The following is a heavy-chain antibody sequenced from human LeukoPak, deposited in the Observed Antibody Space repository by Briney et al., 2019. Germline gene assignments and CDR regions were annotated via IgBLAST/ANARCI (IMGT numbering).Heavy chain of an antibody. CDR2: ISGSGDKT. CDR3: AKDTSAWWYHRAYMNV. Sequence: PGGSLRLSCAASGFTFSDYAMSWARQAPGGGLEWVSAISGSGDKTFHADSVKGRFTTSRDNSKNTLSLQMSSLRVEDSAVYFCAKDTSAWWYHRAYMNVWGTGTTVTVSS. CDR1: GFTFSDYA. D-gene: IGHD2-15*01. V-gene: IGHV3-23*01. J-gene: IGHJ6*03.